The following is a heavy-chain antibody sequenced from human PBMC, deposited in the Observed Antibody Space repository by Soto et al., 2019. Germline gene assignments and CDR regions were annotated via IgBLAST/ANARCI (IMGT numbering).Heavy chain of an antibody. CDR3: ARESGYDYLGAHYYYGMDV. V-gene: IGHV4-39*02. CDR2: IYYSGST. CDR1: GGSISSSSYY. D-gene: IGHD5-12*01. Sequence: SETLSLTCTVSGGSISSSSYYWGWIRQPPGKGQEWIGNIYYSGSTYYNPSLKSRVTISVDTSKNQFSLKLSSVTAADTAVYYCARESGYDYLGAHYYYGMDVWGQGTTVTVSS. J-gene: IGHJ6*02.